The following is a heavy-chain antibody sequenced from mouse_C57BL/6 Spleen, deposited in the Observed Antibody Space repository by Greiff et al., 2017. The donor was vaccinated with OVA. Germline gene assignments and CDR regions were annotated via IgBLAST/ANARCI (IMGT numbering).Heavy chain of an antibody. Sequence: QVQLQQPGAELVMPGASVKLSCKASGYTFTSYWMHWVKQRPGQGLEWIGEIDPSDSHTNYNQKFKGKSTLTVDKSSSTAYMQRSSLTSEDSGVYYWARSGGYDEGGYCFDYWGQGTTLTVTS. V-gene: IGHV1-69*01. CDR3: ARSGGYDEGGYCFDY. J-gene: IGHJ2*01. D-gene: IGHD2-2*01. CDR1: GYTFTSYW. CDR2: IDPSDSHT.